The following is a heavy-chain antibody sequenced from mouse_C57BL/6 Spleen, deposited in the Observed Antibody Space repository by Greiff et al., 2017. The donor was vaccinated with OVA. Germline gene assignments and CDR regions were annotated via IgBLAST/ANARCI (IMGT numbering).Heavy chain of an antibody. CDR3: ARGGYYLYAMDY. D-gene: IGHD2-3*01. V-gene: IGHV1-61*01. CDR2: IYPSDSET. J-gene: IGHJ4*01. Sequence: QVQLQQSGAELVRPGSSVKLSCKASGYTFTSYWMDWVKQRPGQGLEWIGNIYPSDSETHYNQKFKDKATLTVDKSSSTAYMQLSSLTSEDSAVYYCARGGYYLYAMDYWGQGTSVTVSS. CDR1: GYTFTSYW.